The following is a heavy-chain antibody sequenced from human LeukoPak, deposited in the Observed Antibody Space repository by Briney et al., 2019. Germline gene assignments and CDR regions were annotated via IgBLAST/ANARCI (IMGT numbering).Heavy chain of an antibody. V-gene: IGHV1-2*02. CDR3: ARDVGYCTNGVCYIKEN. Sequence: ASVKVSCKASGYTFTGYYMHWVRQAPGQGLEWMGWINPNSGGTNYAQKFQGRVTMTRDTSISTAYMELSRLGSDDTAVYYCARDVGYCTNGVCYIKENWGQGTLVTVSS. CDR2: INPNSGGT. CDR1: GYTFTGYY. J-gene: IGHJ4*02. D-gene: IGHD2-8*01.